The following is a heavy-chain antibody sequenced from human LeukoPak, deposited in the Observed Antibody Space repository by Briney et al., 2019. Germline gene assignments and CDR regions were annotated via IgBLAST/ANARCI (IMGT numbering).Heavy chain of an antibody. D-gene: IGHD1-1*01. Sequence: PGGSLRLSCAASGFTFSSYGMHWVRQAPGKGLEWVAGISYDGSNKYYADSVKGRFTISRDNSKNTLYLQMNSLRAEDTAVYYCARELERFRNFDYWGQGTLVTVSS. CDR3: ARELERFRNFDY. J-gene: IGHJ4*02. CDR1: GFTFSSYG. CDR2: ISYDGSNK. V-gene: IGHV3-30*03.